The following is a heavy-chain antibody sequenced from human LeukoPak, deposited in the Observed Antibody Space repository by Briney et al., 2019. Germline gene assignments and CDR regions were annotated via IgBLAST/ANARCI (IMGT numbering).Heavy chain of an antibody. J-gene: IGHJ4*02. CDR2: MNPNSGNT. CDR1: GYTFTSYD. CDR3: ARGDRRYDYVWGSYRPTDY. V-gene: IGHV1-8*01. D-gene: IGHD3-16*02. Sequence: GASVKVSCKASGYTFTSYDINWVRQATGQGLEWMGWMNPNSGNTGYAQKFQGRVTMTRNTSTSTAYMELSSLRSEDTAVYYCARGDRRYDYVWGSYRPTDYWGQGTLVTVSS.